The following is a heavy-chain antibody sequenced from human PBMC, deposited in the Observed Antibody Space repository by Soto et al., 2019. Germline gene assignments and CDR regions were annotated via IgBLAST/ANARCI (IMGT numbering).Heavy chain of an antibody. V-gene: IGHV1-2*04. CDR3: ARSGNVVLDGMDV. D-gene: IGHD2-8*02. CDR2: INPNSGGT. J-gene: IGHJ6*02. Sequence: ASVKVSCKAFGYTFPGYYMHWLRQAPGQGLEWMGWINPNSGGTNYAQKFQGWVTMTRDTSISTAYMELSRLRSDDTAVYYCARSGNVVLDGMDVWGQGTTVTVSS. CDR1: GYTFPGYY.